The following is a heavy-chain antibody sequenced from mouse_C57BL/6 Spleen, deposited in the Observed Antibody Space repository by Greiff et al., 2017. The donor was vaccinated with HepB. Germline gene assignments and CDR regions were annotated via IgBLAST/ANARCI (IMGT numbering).Heavy chain of an antibody. CDR3: ARQALYYDSNPWYIGV. Sequence: QVQLQQPGAELVRPGSSVKLSCKASGYTFTSYWMDWVKQRPGQGLEWIGNIYPSDSETHYNQKFKDKATLTVDKSSSKAYMRLRSLTSEGSAVYYCARQALYYDSNPWYIGVWGAGTTVTDSS. J-gene: IGHJ1*01. CDR2: IYPSDSET. V-gene: IGHV1-61*01. D-gene: IGHD1-1*01. CDR1: GYTFTSYW.